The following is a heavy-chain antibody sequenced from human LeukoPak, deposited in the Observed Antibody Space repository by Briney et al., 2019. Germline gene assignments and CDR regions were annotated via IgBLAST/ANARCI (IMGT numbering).Heavy chain of an antibody. CDR1: GFTVSSNY. V-gene: IGHV3-66*01. D-gene: IGHD2-21*01. Sequence: GGSLRLSCAASGFTVSSNYMSWVRQAPGKGLEWVSVIYSGGSTYYADSVKGRFTISRDNSKTTLYLQMNSLRAEDTAVYYCASTEHRDPTGSWGQGTLVTVSS. J-gene: IGHJ5*02. CDR2: IYSGGST. CDR3: ASTEHRDPTGS.